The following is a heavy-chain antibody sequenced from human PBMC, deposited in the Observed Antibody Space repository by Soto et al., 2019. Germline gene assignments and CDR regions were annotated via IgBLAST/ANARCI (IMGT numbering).Heavy chain of an antibody. CDR1: GGTFSSYA. V-gene: IGHV1-69*13. CDR2: IIPIFGTA. Sequence: ASVKVSCKASGGTFSSYAISWVRQAPGQGLEWMGGIIPIFGTANYAQKFQGRVTITADESTSTAYMELSSLRSEDTAVYYCARDQGSSGWHANYYYYGMAVWGQGTTVTVSS. J-gene: IGHJ6*02. CDR3: ARDQGSSGWHANYYYYGMAV. D-gene: IGHD6-19*01.